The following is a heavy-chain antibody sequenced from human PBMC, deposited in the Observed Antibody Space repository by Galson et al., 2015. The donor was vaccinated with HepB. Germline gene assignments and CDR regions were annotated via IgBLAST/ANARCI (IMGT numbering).Heavy chain of an antibody. CDR2: ISQSGST. D-gene: IGHD3-3*01. CDR1: GASISSFY. V-gene: IGHV4-59*08. CDR3: ATGGRYYGFWGATQMDEGFVM. Sequence: SETLSLTCTVSGASISSFYWNWIRQPPGKGLEWIGYISQSGSTNYNPSLRSRITISIDTSKNQLSLKLSSVTATDTAVYYCATGGRYYGFWGATQMDEGFVMWGRGTMVTVSS. J-gene: IGHJ3*02.